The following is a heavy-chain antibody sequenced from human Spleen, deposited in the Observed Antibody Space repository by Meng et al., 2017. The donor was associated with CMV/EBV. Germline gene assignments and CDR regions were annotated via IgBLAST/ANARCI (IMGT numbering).Heavy chain of an antibody. CDR3: ARSEDAYDSSGHLLYYFDY. CDR2: IYYSGST. J-gene: IGHJ4*02. D-gene: IGHD3-22*01. V-gene: IGHV4-59*01. CDR1: GGSISRYY. Sequence: SETLSLTCTVSGGSISRYYWSWIRQPPGKGLEWIGYIYYSGSTNYNPSLKSRVTISVDTSQKQFSLKLSSVTAADTAVYYCARSEDAYDSSGHLLYYFDYWGQGTLVTVSS.